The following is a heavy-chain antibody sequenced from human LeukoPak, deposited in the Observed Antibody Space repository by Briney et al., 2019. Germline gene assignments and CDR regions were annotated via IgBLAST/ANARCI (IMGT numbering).Heavy chain of an antibody. D-gene: IGHD4-23*01. Sequence: GGSLRLSCVVSGLSFSDSYMTWVRQTPGMGMESLAYISGMGHDIYYADSVKGRFTISRDNAKNSLYLQMNSLRPGDTALYYCSTGPRSLPYWGPGTLVTVSS. CDR2: ISGMGHDI. CDR3: STGPRSLPY. V-gene: IGHV3-11*01. CDR1: GLSFSDSY. J-gene: IGHJ4*02.